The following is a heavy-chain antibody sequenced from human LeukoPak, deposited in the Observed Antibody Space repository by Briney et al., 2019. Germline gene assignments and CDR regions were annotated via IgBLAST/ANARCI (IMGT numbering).Heavy chain of an antibody. CDR2: IYYSGST. CDR1: GGSISSSSYY. Sequence: SETLSLTCTVSGGSISSSSYYWGWIRQPPGKGLEWIGSIYYSGSTYYNPSLKSRVTISVDTSKNQFSLKLSSVTAADTAVYYCARLVWGVVFDYWGQGTLVTVSS. D-gene: IGHD3-10*01. V-gene: IGHV4-39*01. J-gene: IGHJ4*02. CDR3: ARLVWGVVFDY.